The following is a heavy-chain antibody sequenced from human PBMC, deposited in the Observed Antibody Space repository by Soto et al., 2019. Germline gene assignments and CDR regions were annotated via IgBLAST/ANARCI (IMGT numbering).Heavy chain of an antibody. CDR1: GFTFSDFG. CDR2: ISARGDAT. Sequence: GGSLRLSCAASGFTFSDFGMSWVRQAPGKGLEWVSVISARGDATYYAASVKGRFTLSRDNSKSTLYLQMNSLTVADTAVYYCAKKITIYAVDPADYWGQGTQVTVSS. V-gene: IGHV3-23*01. D-gene: IGHD3-3*01. CDR3: AKKITIYAVDPADY. J-gene: IGHJ4*02.